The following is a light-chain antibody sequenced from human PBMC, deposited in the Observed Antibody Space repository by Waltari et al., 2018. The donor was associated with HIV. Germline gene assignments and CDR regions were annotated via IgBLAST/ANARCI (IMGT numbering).Light chain of an antibody. J-gene: IGLJ3*02. CDR3: AAWDDSLSVWV. CDR2: RNN. CDR1: SSNIGSNY. V-gene: IGLV1-47*01. Sequence: QSVLTQPPSASGTPGQRVTISCSGSSSNIGSNYVYWYPQLPGTAPKLLIYRNNQRPSGVPDLFSGSKSGTSASLAISGLRSEDEADYYCAAWDDSLSVWVFGGGTKLTVL.